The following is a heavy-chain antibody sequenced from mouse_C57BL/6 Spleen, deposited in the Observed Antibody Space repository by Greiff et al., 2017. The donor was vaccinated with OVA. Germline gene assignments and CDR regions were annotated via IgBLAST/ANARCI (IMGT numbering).Heavy chain of an antibody. Sequence: VQGVESGAELARPGASVKMSCKASGYTFTSYTMHWVKQRPGQGLEWIGYINPSSGYTKYNQKFKDKATLTADKSSSTAYMQLSSLTSEDSAVYYCARDGYYDYFDYWGQGTTLTVSS. CDR2: INPSSGYT. J-gene: IGHJ2*01. CDR1: GYTFTSYT. V-gene: IGHV1-4*01. CDR3: ARDGYYDYFDY. D-gene: IGHD2-3*01.